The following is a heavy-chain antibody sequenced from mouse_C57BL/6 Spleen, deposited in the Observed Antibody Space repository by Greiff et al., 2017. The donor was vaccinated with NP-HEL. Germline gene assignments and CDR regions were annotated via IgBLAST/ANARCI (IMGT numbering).Heavy chain of an antibody. D-gene: IGHD1-1*01. V-gene: IGHV1-53*01. J-gene: IGHJ1*03. CDR2: INPSNGGS. CDR1: GYTFTNYW. CDR3: ARAPHYYGSSYVWYFDV. Sequence: VQLQQPGTELVKPGASVKLSCKASGYTFTNYWMHWVKQRPGQGLEWIGNINPSNGGSTYNEKFKSKATLTVDKSSSTAYMQLSSLTSEDSAVYYCARAPHYYGSSYVWYFDVWGTGTTVTVSS.